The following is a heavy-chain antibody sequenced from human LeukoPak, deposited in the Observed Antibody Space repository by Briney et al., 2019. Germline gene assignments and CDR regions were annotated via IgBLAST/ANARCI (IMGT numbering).Heavy chain of an antibody. V-gene: IGHV3-23*01. CDR1: GFTFSSYG. D-gene: IGHD3-10*01. Sequence: GGSLRLSCAASGFTFSSYGMSWVRQAPGKGLEWVSAITGNGANTFYADSVKGRFTISRDNSKNTMYLQMNSLRAEDTALYYCARDRSGSYPNWFDPWGQGTLVTVSS. J-gene: IGHJ5*02. CDR3: ARDRSGSYPNWFDP. CDR2: ITGNGANT.